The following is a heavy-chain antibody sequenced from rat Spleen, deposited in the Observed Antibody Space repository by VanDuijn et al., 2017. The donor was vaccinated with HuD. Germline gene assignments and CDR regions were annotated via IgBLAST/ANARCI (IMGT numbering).Heavy chain of an antibody. D-gene: IGHD1-2*01. Sequence: EVQLQESGPGLVKPSQSLSLTCSVTGHSITSNYWGWIRKFPGNKMEWIGHISYSGSTSYNPSLKSRISITRDTSKNQFFLQLNSVTTEDTATYYCAMSGYYSSYTRLMDVWGQGASVTVSS. CDR2: ISYSGST. J-gene: IGHJ4*01. V-gene: IGHV3-1*01. CDR1: GHSITSNY. CDR3: AMSGYYSSYTRLMDV.